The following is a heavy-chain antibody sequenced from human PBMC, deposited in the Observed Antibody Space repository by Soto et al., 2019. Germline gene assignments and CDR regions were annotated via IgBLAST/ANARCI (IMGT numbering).Heavy chain of an antibody. CDR1: GFTFSSYG. CDR3: AKGRVVGAPGPGHY. CDR2: ISYDGSNK. Sequence: QVQLVESGGGVVQPGRSLRLSCAASGFTFSSYGMHWVRQAPGKGLEWVAVISYDGSNKYYADSVKGRFTISRDNSKNTLYLQMNSLRAEDTAVYYCAKGRVVGAPGPGHYWGQGTLVTVSS. V-gene: IGHV3-30*18. D-gene: IGHD1-26*01. J-gene: IGHJ4*02.